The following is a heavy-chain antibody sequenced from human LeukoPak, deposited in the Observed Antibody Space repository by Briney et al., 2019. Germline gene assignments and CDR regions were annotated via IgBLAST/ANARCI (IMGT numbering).Heavy chain of an antibody. Sequence: PGGPLRLSCAASGFTFSSYWMSWVRQAPGKGLEWVANIKQDGSEKYYVDSVKGRFTISRDNAKNSLYLQMNSLRAEDTAVYYCARATDYYYYYYMDVWGKGTTVTVSS. J-gene: IGHJ6*03. CDR1: GFTFSSYW. CDR3: ARATDYYYYYYMDV. V-gene: IGHV3-7*01. CDR2: IKQDGSEK.